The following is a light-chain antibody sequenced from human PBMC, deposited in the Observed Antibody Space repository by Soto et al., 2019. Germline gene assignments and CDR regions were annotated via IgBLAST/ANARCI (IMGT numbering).Light chain of an antibody. J-gene: IGKJ5*01. CDR3: QQRSTWPT. CDR1: ESVDFH. CDR2: DAS. Sequence: VVTQSPATLCLSPGKRATLSCRASESVDFHLAWYQQKPGQAPRLLIYDASVRATGTPARFSGSGSGTDFTLTISSLEPEDFALYYCQQRSTWPTFGQGTRLEIK. V-gene: IGKV3-11*01.